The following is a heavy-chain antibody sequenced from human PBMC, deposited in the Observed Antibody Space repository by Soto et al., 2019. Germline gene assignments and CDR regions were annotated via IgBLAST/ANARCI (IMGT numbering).Heavy chain of an antibody. CDR3: ARGRGYSYGIYD. D-gene: IGHD2-15*01. J-gene: IGHJ4*02. CDR2: MNPNSGST. CDR1: GYPFTSLD. Sequence: DSVQVSCKASGYPFTSLDINWVRQATGQGLEWMGWMNPNSGSTGSAQKFQGRVAMTRDTSINTAYMELSSLRSDDTAVYYCARGRGYSYGIYDWGQGPLVTVSS. V-gene: IGHV1-8*01.